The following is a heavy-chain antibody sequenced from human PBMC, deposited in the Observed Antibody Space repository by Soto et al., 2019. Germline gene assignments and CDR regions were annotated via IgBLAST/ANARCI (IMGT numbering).Heavy chain of an antibody. J-gene: IGHJ4*02. Sequence: GGSLRLSCAASGFTFSSYAMSWVRQAPGKGLEWVSAISGSGGSTYYADSVKGRFTISRDNSKNTLYLQMNSLRAEDTAVYYCAKIFEGENCSGGSCFFYFDYWGQGTLVTVSS. V-gene: IGHV3-23*01. CDR1: GFTFSSYA. CDR2: ISGSGGST. D-gene: IGHD2-15*01. CDR3: AKIFEGENCSGGSCFFYFDY.